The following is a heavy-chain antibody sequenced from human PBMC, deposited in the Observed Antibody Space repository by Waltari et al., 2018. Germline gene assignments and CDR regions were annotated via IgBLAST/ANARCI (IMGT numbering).Heavy chain of an antibody. Sequence: EVQLVESGGGLVQPGGSLRLSCAASGFTFSTYAMIWVRQAPVKGLEWVSTISGSGRNTYYVDSVKVRFINSRDNSKNTLNLQMNSLRAEDTALYYCAKDLWGFQNYFDPWGQGTLVTVSS. CDR2: ISGSGRNT. J-gene: IGHJ5*02. CDR1: GFTFSTYA. D-gene: IGHD1-7*01. CDR3: AKDLWGFQNYFDP. V-gene: IGHV3-23*04.